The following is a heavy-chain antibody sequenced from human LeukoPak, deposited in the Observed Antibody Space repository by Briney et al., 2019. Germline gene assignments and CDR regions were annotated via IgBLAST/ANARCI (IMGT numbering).Heavy chain of an antibody. D-gene: IGHD1-26*01. CDR1: GFTFSTYS. CDR2: ISSSSSYI. V-gene: IGHV3-21*01. Sequence: GGSLRLSCAASGFTFSTYSMNWVRQAPGKGLQWVSSISSSSSYIYYADSVKGRFTISRDNSKNTLYLQMNSLRAEDTAVYYCAKGEWELLPAYLVDWGQGTLVTVSS. J-gene: IGHJ4*02. CDR3: AKGEWELLPAYLVD.